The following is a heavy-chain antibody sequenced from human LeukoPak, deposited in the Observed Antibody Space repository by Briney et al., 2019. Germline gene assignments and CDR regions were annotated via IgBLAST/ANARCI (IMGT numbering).Heavy chain of an antibody. J-gene: IGHJ5*02. CDR3: ARDGHSNGLNWFDP. Sequence: GGSLRLSCAASGFTFSRYAMSWVRQAPGKGLEWVSYISSTSSTIYYAGSVKGRFTISRNNAKNSLYLQMNGLTDEDTAVYYCARDGHSNGLNWFDPWGQGTLVTVSS. D-gene: IGHD6-25*01. CDR2: ISSTSSTI. V-gene: IGHV3-48*02. CDR1: GFTFSRYA.